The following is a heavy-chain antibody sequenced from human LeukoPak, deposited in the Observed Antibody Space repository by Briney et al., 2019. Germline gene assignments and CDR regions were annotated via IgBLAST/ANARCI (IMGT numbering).Heavy chain of an antibody. CDR1: GFTFSSYW. Sequence: PGGSLRLSCAASGFTFSSYWMSWVRQAPGKGLEWVANIKQDGSEKYYVDSVKGRFTISRDNAKNSLYLQMNSLRAEDTAVYYCARDQVPYDFCSGYYLGYWGQGTLVTVSS. CDR2: IKQDGSEK. J-gene: IGHJ4*02. V-gene: IGHV3-7*01. CDR3: ARDQVPYDFCSGYYLGY. D-gene: IGHD3-3*01.